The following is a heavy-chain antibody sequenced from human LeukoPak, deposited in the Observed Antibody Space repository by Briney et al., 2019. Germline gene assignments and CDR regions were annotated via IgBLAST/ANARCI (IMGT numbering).Heavy chain of an antibody. Sequence: GGSLRLSCAASGFTLGSYSMNWVRQAPGKGLEWVSSISSSSSYIYYADSVKGRFTISRDNAKNSLYLQMNSLRAEDTAVYYCARDRSGYSYGLDYWGQGTLVTVSS. CDR1: GFTLGSYS. J-gene: IGHJ4*02. V-gene: IGHV3-21*01. CDR2: ISSSSSYI. CDR3: ARDRSGYSYGLDY. D-gene: IGHD5-18*01.